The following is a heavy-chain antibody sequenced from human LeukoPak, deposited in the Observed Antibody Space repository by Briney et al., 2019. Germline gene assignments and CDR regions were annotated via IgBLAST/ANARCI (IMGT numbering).Heavy chain of an antibody. V-gene: IGHV3-21*01. CDR2: ITSSGTYI. D-gene: IGHD1-26*01. Sequence: GGSLRLFFSASGFTFSNYNMNWVRQAPGKAKEWVPSITSSGTYIFYADSVKGRFTISRDNAKNSLYLQMDSLGPEDTAVYYCARDPYSGNYGNDYYYYMDVWGKGTTVTISS. J-gene: IGHJ6*03. CDR1: GFTFSNYN. CDR3: ARDPYSGNYGNDYYYYMDV.